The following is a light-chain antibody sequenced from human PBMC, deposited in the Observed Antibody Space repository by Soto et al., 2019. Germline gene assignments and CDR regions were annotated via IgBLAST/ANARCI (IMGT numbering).Light chain of an antibody. J-gene: IGLJ1*01. Sequence: SALTQPASVSGSPGQSITISCTGTSRDVGSYDLVSWYQHHPGKAPKLIIYEGTKRPSGVSNRFSGSKSGNTASLAISGLQAVDEADYYCCSYAGSSTYVFGTGTKLTVL. CDR1: SRDVGSYDL. V-gene: IGLV2-23*01. CDR2: EGT. CDR3: CSYAGSSTYV.